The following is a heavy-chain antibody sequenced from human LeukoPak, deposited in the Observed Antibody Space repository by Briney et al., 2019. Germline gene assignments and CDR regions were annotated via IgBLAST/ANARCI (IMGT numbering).Heavy chain of an antibody. D-gene: IGHD6-19*01. V-gene: IGHV3-30*18. CDR3: AKEDSSGWYLDY. CDR1: GLTFSSYG. J-gene: IGHJ4*02. Sequence: GGSLGLSCTTSGLTFSSYGMHWVRQAPGKGLEWVAVISYDGSNKYYADSVKGRFTISRDNSKNTLYLQMNSLRAEDTAVYNCAKEDSSGWYLDYWGQGTLVTVSS. CDR2: ISYDGSNK.